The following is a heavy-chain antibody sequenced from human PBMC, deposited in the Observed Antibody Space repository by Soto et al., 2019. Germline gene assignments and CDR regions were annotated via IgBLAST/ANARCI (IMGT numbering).Heavy chain of an antibody. CDR2: IDPRDSQT. J-gene: IGHJ4*02. D-gene: IGHD3-22*01. CDR3: ARQIYDSDTGPNFQYYFDS. Sequence: GESLKISCKGSGYSLAGYWITWVRQKPGKGLEWMGRIDPRDSQTYYSPSFRGHVTISVTKSITTVFLQWSSLRASDTAMYYCARQIYDSDTGPNFQYYFDSWGQGTPVTVSS. CDR1: GYSLAGYW. V-gene: IGHV5-10-1*01.